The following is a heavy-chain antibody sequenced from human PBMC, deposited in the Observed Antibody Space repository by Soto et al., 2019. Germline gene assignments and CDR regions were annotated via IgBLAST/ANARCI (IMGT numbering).Heavy chain of an antibody. CDR1: GDSVSSASAT. D-gene: IGHD5-12*01. CDR3: ARDGSGYQWYFDV. Sequence: QVQLQQSGPGLVKPSQTLSLICAISGDSVSSASATWSWIRQSPSGRLEWLGRTYYRSKWHNDYAVSVKSRIAIIPDTSKNQLSLQLSSVTLEDTAVYFCARDGSGYQWYFDVWGRGSRVTVSS. J-gene: IGHJ2*01. V-gene: IGHV6-1*01. CDR2: TYYRSKWHN.